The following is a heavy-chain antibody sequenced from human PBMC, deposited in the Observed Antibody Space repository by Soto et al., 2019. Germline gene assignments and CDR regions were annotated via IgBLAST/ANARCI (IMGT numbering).Heavy chain of an antibody. J-gene: IGHJ3*01. CDR2: ISGSADGT. CDR1: GFTFDSYA. D-gene: IGHD3-3*01. V-gene: IGHV3-23*01. CDR3: AKDTVGGYSFWSGYYSAGLDV. Sequence: EVKLLESGVGLAQPGGSLRLSCVGSGFTFDSYAISWVRQSPGERLQWIAAISGSADGTDYAHSVRGRFTISRDNAKKTVHLQMDRLRGEDPAVYFFAKDTVGGYSFWSGYYSAGLDVWGQGTLVTVS.